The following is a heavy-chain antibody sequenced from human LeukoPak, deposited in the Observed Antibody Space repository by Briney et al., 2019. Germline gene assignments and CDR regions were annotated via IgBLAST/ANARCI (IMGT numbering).Heavy chain of an antibody. J-gene: IGHJ4*02. Sequence: SETLSLTCTVSGGSISSYYWSWIRQPPGKGLEWIGYIYYSGSTNYNPSLKSRVTISVDTSKNQFSLKLSSVTAADTAVYYCARRGSGYSYGSFDYWGQGTLVAVSS. CDR2: IYYSGST. V-gene: IGHV4-59*08. D-gene: IGHD5-18*01. CDR1: GGSISSYY. CDR3: ARRGSGYSYGSFDY.